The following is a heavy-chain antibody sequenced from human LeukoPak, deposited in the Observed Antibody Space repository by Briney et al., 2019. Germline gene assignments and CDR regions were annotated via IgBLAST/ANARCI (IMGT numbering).Heavy chain of an antibody. CDR3: ARDHSYYGDYVGFDY. V-gene: IGHV3-21*01. D-gene: IGHD4-17*01. CDR2: ISSSSSYI. CDR1: GFTFSSYS. Sequence: GGSLRLSCAASGFTFSSYSMNWVRQAPGKGLEWVSSISSSSSYIYYADSVKGRFTISRDNAKNSLYLQMNSLRAEDTAVYYCARDHSYYGDYVGFDYWGQGTLVTVSS. J-gene: IGHJ4*02.